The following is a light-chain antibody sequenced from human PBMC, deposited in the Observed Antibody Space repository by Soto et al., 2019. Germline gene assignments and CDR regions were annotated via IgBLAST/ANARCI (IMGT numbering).Light chain of an antibody. V-gene: IGKV3-20*01. CDR2: GAS. CDR1: QSVSSSY. CDR3: QQYGSSRLT. J-gene: IGKJ4*01. Sequence: EMVMTQSPVTLSVAPGERSTLSCRHSQSVSSSYLAWYQQKPGQAPRLLIYGASSRATGIPDRFSGSGSGTDFTLTISRLEPEDFAVYYCQQYGSSRLTFGGGTKVDIK.